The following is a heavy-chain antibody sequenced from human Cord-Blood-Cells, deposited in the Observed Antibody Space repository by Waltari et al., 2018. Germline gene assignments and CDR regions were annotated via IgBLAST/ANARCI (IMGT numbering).Heavy chain of an antibody. CDR3: ASGGVTAGDDAFDI. CDR2: INPNRGGT. Sequence: QVQLVQSGAEVKKPGASVKVSCKASGYTFTGTYIHWVCHAPGQGLEWMGWINPNRGGTNYAQKFQGWVTMTRDTSISTAYMELSRLRSDDTAVYYCASGGVTAGDDAFDIWGQGTMVTVSS. CDR1: GYTFTGTY. J-gene: IGHJ3*02. V-gene: IGHV1-2*04. D-gene: IGHD3-16*01.